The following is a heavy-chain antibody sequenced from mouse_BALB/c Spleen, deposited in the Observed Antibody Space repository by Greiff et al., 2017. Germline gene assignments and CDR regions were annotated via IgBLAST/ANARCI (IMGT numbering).Heavy chain of an antibody. Sequence: EVQLVESGGGLVKPGGSLKLSCAASGFTFSSYAMSWVRQTPEKRLEWVASISSGGSTYYPDSVKGRFTISRDNARNILYLQMSSLRSEDTAMYYCARSGYYLDYWGQGTTLTVSS. CDR2: ISSGGST. CDR3: ARSGYYLDY. J-gene: IGHJ2*01. D-gene: IGHD1-3*01. V-gene: IGHV5-6-5*01. CDR1: GFTFSSYA.